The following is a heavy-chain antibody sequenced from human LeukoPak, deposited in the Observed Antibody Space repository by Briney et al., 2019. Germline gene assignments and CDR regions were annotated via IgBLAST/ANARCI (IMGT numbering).Heavy chain of an antibody. CDR1: GFTFSSYS. Sequence: QPGGSLRLSCAASGFTFSSYSMNWVRQAPGRGLQWVSYISNSGGTVYYADSVKGRFTISRDNAKNSLYLQMNSLRAEDTAVYYCVGDRDFGVVTNWFDPWGQGTLVTVSS. CDR2: ISNSGGTV. D-gene: IGHD3-3*01. V-gene: IGHV3-48*04. CDR3: VGDRDFGVVTNWFDP. J-gene: IGHJ5*02.